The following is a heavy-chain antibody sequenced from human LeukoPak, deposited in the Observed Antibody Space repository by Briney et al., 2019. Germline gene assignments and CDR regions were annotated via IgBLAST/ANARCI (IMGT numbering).Heavy chain of an antibody. CDR1: GGSISSSSYY. V-gene: IGHV4-39*07. J-gene: IGHJ4*02. CDR2: IYYYGST. CDR3: ASYSGSYAALDY. Sequence: SETLSLTCTVSGGSISSSSYYWGWLRQPPGKGLEWIGSIYYYGSTFYNPSLKSRVTISVDKSKNQFSLKLSSVTAADTAVYYCASYSGSYAALDYWGQGTLVTVSS. D-gene: IGHD1-26*01.